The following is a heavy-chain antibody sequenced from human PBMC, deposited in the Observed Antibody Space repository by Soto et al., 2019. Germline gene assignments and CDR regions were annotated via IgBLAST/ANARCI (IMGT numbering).Heavy chain of an antibody. V-gene: IGHV3-21*01. CDR1: GFPFSSYS. D-gene: IGHD5-12*01. J-gene: IGHJ3*02. CDR3: ASDIVATIDAFDI. Sequence: PGGSLRLSCSASGFPFSSYSMNWVRQAPGKGLEWVSSISSSSSYIYYADSVKGRFTISRDNAKNSLYLQMNSLRAEDTAVYYCASDIVATIDAFDIWGQGTMVTVSS. CDR2: ISSSSSYI.